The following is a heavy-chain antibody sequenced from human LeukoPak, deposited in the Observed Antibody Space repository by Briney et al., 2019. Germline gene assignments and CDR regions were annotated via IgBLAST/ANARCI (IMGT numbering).Heavy chain of an antibody. CDR1: GGSISSYY. CDR3: ARAGGLNWSDMTDAFDI. V-gene: IGHV4-59*01. D-gene: IGHD1-1*01. CDR2: IYYSGST. J-gene: IGHJ3*02. Sequence: SETLSFNCTVSGGSISSYYWSWIRQPPGKGLEWIGYIYYSGSTNYNPSLKSRVTISVDTSKNQFSLKLSSVTAADTAVYYCARAGGLNWSDMTDAFDIWGQGTMVTVSS.